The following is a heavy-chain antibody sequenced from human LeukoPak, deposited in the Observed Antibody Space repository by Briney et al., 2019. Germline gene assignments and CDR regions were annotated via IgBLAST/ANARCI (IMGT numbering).Heavy chain of an antibody. D-gene: IGHD6-19*01. CDR2: IIPIFGTA. V-gene: IGHV1-69*13. CDR1: GGTFSSYA. CDR3: ARNAQSSGWYYFDY. Sequence: SVTVSCTASGGTFSSYAISWVRQAPGQGLEWMGGIIPIFGTANYAQKFQGRVTITADESTSTAYMELSSLRSEDTAVYYCARNAQSSGWYYFDYWGQGTLVTVSS. J-gene: IGHJ4*02.